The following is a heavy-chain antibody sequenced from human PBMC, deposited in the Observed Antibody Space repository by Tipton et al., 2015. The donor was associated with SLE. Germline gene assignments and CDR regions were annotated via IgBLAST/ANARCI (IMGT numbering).Heavy chain of an antibody. J-gene: IGHJ4*02. CDR3: AKDENYYDSSGYYVVDY. CDR2: IWYDGSNK. D-gene: IGHD3-22*01. Sequence: SLRLSCIASGFIFSSYSMSWVRQAPGKGLEWVAVIWYDGSNKYYADSVKGRFTISRDNSKNTLYLQMNSLRAEDTAVYYCAKDENYYDSSGYYVVDYWGQGTLVTVSS. V-gene: IGHV3-33*06. CDR1: GFIFSSYS.